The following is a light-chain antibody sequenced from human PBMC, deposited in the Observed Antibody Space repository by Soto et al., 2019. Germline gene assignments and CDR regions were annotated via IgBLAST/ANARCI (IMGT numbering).Light chain of an antibody. CDR1: EHVVFY. CDR2: AAC. Sequence: QWPSSLGGSVGVRVVLTWLASEHVVFYLDCYQDSPGKAPKLLIYAACNLQSGVPSRFSGSGSGTDFTLTISKLQPEDFATYCCQQSYTTPVYSFGQGT. J-gene: IGKJ2*01. CDR3: QQSYTTPVYS. V-gene: IGKV1-39*01.